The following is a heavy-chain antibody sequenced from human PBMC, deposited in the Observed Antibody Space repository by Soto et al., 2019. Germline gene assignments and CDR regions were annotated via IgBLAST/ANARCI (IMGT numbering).Heavy chain of an antibody. CDR1: GFTFSSYA. V-gene: IGHV3-30-3*01. CDR3: ASTYDSSGTPIDY. D-gene: IGHD3-22*01. Sequence: QVQLVESGGGVVQPGRSLRLSCAASGFTFSSYAMHWVRQAPGKGLEWVAVISYDGSNKYYADSVKGRFTISRDNSKNTLYLQMNSLRAEDTAVYYCASTYDSSGTPIDYWGQGTLVTVSS. J-gene: IGHJ4*02. CDR2: ISYDGSNK.